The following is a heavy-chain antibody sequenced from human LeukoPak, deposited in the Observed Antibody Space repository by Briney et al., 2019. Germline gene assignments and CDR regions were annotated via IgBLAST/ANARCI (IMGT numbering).Heavy chain of an antibody. V-gene: IGHV3-30*18. J-gene: IGHJ6*02. CDR3: ANTGGPYYYYGMDV. CDR1: GFTFSDYG. Sequence: GGSLRLSCAASGFTFSDYGMHWVRQAPGKGLEWVAVISYDGSNKYYADSVKGRFTISRDNSKNTLYLQMNSLRAEDTAVYYCANTGGPYYYYGMDVWGQGTTVTVSS. CDR2: ISYDGSNK. D-gene: IGHD2-8*02.